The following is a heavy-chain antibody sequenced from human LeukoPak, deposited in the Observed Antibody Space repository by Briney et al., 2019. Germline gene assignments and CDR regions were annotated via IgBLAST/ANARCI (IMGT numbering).Heavy chain of an antibody. CDR1: GFTFSSYW. CDR3: ARASAAGIMLDS. V-gene: IGHV3-74*01. D-gene: IGHD6-13*01. CDR2: INSDGRST. Sequence: GGSLRLSCAASGFTFSSYWMHWVRQAPGKGLVWVSRINSDGRSTNYADSVKGRFTISRDSAKSTLYLQMNSLRAEDTAVYYCARASAAGIMLDSWGQGTLVTVSS. J-gene: IGHJ4*02.